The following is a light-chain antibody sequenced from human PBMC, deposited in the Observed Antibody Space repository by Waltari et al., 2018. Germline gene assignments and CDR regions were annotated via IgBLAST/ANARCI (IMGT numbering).Light chain of an antibody. Sequence: QAALTQPPSVSKSLGQSVTISCTGTSSDVGAYNDVSWYQQHPGTAPRLLIYDVNKRPSGISDRFSGSKSGNTSSLTISGLQAEDEADYSCCSYTSGTTVLFGGGTRLTVL. CDR2: DVN. V-gene: IGLV2-11*01. CDR3: CSYTSGTTVL. J-gene: IGLJ2*01. CDR1: SSDVGAYND.